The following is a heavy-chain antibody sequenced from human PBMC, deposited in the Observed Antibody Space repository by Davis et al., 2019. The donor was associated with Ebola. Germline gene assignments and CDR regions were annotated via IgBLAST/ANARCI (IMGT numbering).Heavy chain of an antibody. CDR2: ISSNGGST. Sequence: GGSLRLSCAASGFTFSSYAMHWVRQAPGKGLEYVSAISSNGGSTYYANSVKGRFTISRDSSKNTLYLQLNSLRPEDTAVYYCAKGGGTAHFDSWGQGTLVTVSS. V-gene: IGHV3-64*01. CDR3: AKGGGTAHFDS. D-gene: IGHD3-16*01. CDR1: GFTFSSYA. J-gene: IGHJ4*02.